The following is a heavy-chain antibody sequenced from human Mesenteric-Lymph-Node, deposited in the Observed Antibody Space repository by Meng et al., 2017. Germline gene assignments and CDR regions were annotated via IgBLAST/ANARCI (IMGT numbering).Heavy chain of an antibody. Sequence: QGELVESGGGVVQPGRSLRLSCAASGFTLSSYGMHWVRQAPGKGLEWVAVIWYDGSNKYYADSVKGRFTISRDNSKNTLYLQMNSLRAEDTAVYYCAREGPSRYFDAWGQGTLVTVSS. V-gene: IGHV3-33*01. CDR1: GFTLSSYG. CDR3: AREGPSRYFDA. D-gene: IGHD3-9*01. CDR2: IWYDGSNK. J-gene: IGHJ5*02.